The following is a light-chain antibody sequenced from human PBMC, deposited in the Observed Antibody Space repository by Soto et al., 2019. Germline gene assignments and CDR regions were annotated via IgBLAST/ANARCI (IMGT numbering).Light chain of an antibody. CDR2: LNSDGSH. V-gene: IGLV4-69*01. J-gene: IGLJ2*01. Sequence: QPVLTQSPSASASVVASVKLTCTLSSGHSSYAIAWHQQQPEKGPRYLMKLNSDGSHSKGDGIPDRFSGSSSGAERYLTISSLQSEDEADYYSQTWGTGTHVVFGGGTKLTVL. CDR3: QTWGTGTHVV. CDR1: SGHSSYA.